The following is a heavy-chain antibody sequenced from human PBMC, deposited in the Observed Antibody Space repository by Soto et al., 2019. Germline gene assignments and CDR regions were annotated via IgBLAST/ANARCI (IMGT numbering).Heavy chain of an antibody. CDR3: AADQYYYDSSGYLMAY. J-gene: IGHJ4*02. CDR2: ISAYNGNT. D-gene: IGHD3-22*01. V-gene: IGHV1-18*01. Sequence: ASVKVSCKASGYTFTSYGISWVRQAPGQGLEWMGWISAYNGNTNYAQKLQGRVTMTTDTSTSTAYMELRSLRSDDTAVYYCAADQYYYDSSGYLMAYWGQGTLVTVSS. CDR1: GYTFTSYG.